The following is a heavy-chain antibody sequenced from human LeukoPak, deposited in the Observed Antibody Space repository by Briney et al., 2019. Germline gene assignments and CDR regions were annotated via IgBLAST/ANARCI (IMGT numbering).Heavy chain of an antibody. Sequence: ASVKVSCKASGYTFTCYYMHWVRQAPGQGLEWMGIINPSDGRTTCAQKFQGRLTLTRDMSTSTGYMELSSLRSGDTAVYYCVRSAGSRQTNWFDPWGQGTLVTVSS. J-gene: IGHJ5*02. CDR1: GYTFTCYY. V-gene: IGHV1-46*01. CDR3: VRSAGSRQTNWFDP. D-gene: IGHD6-13*01. CDR2: INPSDGRT.